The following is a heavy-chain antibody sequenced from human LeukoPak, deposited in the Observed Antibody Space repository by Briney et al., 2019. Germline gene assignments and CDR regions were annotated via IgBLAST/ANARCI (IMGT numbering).Heavy chain of an antibody. D-gene: IGHD5-12*01. CDR3: ARGPSGYHNT. CDR1: GGSFSGYY. CDR2: INHSGST. Sequence: TETLSLTCAVYGGSFSGYYWSWIRQPPGKGLEWIGEINHSGSTNYNPSLKSRVTISVDTSKNQFSLKLSSVTAADTAVYYCARGPSGYHNTGGQGTLVTVSS. J-gene: IGHJ4*02. V-gene: IGHV4-34*01.